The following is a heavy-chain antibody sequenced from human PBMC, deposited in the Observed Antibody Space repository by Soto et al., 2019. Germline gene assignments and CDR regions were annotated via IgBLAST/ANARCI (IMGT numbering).Heavy chain of an antibody. D-gene: IGHD2-2*01. CDR3: ARDEIVVATDAFDI. CDR1: GFTFSSYS. Sequence: PGGSLRLSCAASGFTFSSYSMNWVRQAPGKGLEWVSYISSSSSTIYYADSVKGRFTISRDNAKNSLYLQMNSLRAEDTAVYYCARDEIVVATDAFDIWGQGTMVTVSS. V-gene: IGHV3-48*01. J-gene: IGHJ3*02. CDR2: ISSSSSTI.